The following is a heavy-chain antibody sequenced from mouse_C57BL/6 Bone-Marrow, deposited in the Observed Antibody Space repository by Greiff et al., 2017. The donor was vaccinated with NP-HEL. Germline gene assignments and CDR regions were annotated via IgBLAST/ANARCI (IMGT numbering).Heavy chain of an antibody. D-gene: IGHD1-1*01. V-gene: IGHV1-4*01. J-gene: IGHJ1*03. CDR1: GYTFTSYT. CDR2: INPSSGYT. Sequence: VQLKESGAELARPGASVKMSCKASGYTFTSYTMHWVKQRPGQGLEWIGYINPSSGYTKYNQKFKDKATLTADKSSSTAYMQLSSLTSEDSAVYYCANSHYYGSSYGWYFDVWGTGTTVTVSS. CDR3: ANSHYYGSSYGWYFDV.